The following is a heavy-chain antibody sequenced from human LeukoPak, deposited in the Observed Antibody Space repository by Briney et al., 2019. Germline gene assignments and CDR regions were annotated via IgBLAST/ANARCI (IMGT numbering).Heavy chain of an antibody. CDR1: GFTFRSYS. J-gene: IGHJ4*02. Sequence: PGGPLRLSCAASGFTFRSYSMNWVRQAPGKALEWFSYILSSSTGLSYADTVKGRFTISRDNAKNSLYLQMSSLRDDDTAVYYCARDLHFAFDYWGRGTLVAVSS. CDR2: ILSSSTGL. V-gene: IGHV3-48*02. CDR3: ARDLHFAFDY.